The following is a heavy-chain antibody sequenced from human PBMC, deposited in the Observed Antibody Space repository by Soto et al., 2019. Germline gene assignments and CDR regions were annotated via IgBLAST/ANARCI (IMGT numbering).Heavy chain of an antibody. V-gene: IGHV1-69*13. CDR3: ARGIGGAYDAFGI. Sequence: PVKATSKAPGGANSSNSRCWLRQAPGQGREWMGGIIPIFGTANYAQKFQGRVTITADESTSTAYMELSSLRSEDTAVYYCARGIGGAYDAFGIWGQGTMVTVSS. CDR1: GGANSSNS. J-gene: IGHJ3*02. CDR2: IIPIFGTA. D-gene: IGHD1-26*01.